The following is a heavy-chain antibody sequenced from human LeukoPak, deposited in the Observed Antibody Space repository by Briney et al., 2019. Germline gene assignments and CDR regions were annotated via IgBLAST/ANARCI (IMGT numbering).Heavy chain of an antibody. CDR1: GFTFSSYS. V-gene: IGHV3-21*01. CDR3: ARESFSYYDSSGPGY. Sequence: PGGSLRLSCAASGFTFSSYSMNWVRQAPGKGLEWVSYISSSSSYIYYADSVKGRFTISRDNAKNSLYLQMNSLRAEDTAVYYCARESFSYYDSSGPGYWGQGTLVTVSS. CDR2: ISSSSSYI. J-gene: IGHJ4*02. D-gene: IGHD3-22*01.